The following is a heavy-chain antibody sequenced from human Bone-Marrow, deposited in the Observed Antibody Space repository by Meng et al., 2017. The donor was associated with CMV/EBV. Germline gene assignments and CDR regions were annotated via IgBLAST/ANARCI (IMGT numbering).Heavy chain of an antibody. CDR1: LTEFS. CDR2: FDPEDGET. J-gene: IGHJ4*02. CDR3: ATGRYYYDSSGYHPNGFDY. D-gene: IGHD3-22*01. V-gene: IGHV1-24*01. Sequence: LTEFSMHWVRQAPGKGLEWMGGFDPEDGETTYAQKFQGRVTMTEDTSTDTAYMELSSLRSEDTAVYYCATGRYYYDSSGYHPNGFDYWGQGTLVTVSS.